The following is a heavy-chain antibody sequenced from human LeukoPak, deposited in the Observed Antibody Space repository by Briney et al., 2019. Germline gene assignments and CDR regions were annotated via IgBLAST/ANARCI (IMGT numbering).Heavy chain of an antibody. CDR2: IYYSGTT. V-gene: IGHV4-59*01. Sequence: SETLSLTCTVSGGSISSYYWSWIWQPPGKGLEWIGYIYYSGTTNYNPSLKSRVTISVDTSKNQFSLKLSSVTAADTAVYYCARDTPYYDILTGYYREANYYYGMDVWGKATTVTVSS. CDR1: GGSISSYY. J-gene: IGHJ6*04. D-gene: IGHD3-9*01. CDR3: ARDTPYYDILTGYYREANYYYGMDV.